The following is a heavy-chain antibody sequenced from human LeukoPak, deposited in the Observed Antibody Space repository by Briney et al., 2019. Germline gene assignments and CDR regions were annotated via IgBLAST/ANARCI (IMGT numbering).Heavy chain of an antibody. CDR1: GFTFSSYA. Sequence: GGSLRLSCAASGFTFSSYAMSWVRQAPGKGLEWVSAISGSGGSTYYADSVKGRFTISRDNSKKTLYLQMNSLRAEDTAVYYCAKDPAPISRGETYRDYWGRGTLVTVSS. CDR3: AKDPAPISRGETYRDY. D-gene: IGHD6-19*01. J-gene: IGHJ4*02. V-gene: IGHV3-23*01. CDR2: ISGSGGST.